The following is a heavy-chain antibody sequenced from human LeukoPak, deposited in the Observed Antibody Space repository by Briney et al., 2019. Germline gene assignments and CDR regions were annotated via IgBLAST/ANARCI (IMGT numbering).Heavy chain of an antibody. CDR1: GGSISSYY. CDR2: IYYSGST. J-gene: IGHJ6*03. CDR3: AKAVDGSGSYYYYYYMDV. V-gene: IGHV4-59*01. D-gene: IGHD3-10*01. Sequence: SETLSLTCTVSGGSISSYYWNWIRQPPGKELEWIGYIYYSGSTNYNPSLKSRVTISVDTSKNQFSLKLSAVTAADTAVYYCAKAVDGSGSYYYYYYMDVWGKGTTVTVSS.